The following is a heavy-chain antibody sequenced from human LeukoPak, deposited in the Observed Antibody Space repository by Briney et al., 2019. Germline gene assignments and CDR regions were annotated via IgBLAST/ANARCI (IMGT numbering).Heavy chain of an antibody. V-gene: IGHV3-23*01. D-gene: IGHD2-2*01. CDR1: GVTFYSYA. CDR3: AKDSEVVPAAPYGMDV. Sequence: PGGSLRLSCAASGVTFYSYAMSWVRQAPGKGLEWVSTIGGSGDNTYHADSVKGRLTISRDNSKNTLYLQMNSLRAEDTAVYYCAKDSEVVPAAPYGMDVWGQGTTVTVSS. CDR2: IGGSGDNT. J-gene: IGHJ6*02.